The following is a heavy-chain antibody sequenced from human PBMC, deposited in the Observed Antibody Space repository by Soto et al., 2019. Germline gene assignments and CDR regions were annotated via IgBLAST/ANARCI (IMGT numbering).Heavy chain of an antibody. CDR3: ARDLEYCSGGGCYSDAFDI. J-gene: IGHJ3*02. CDR2: IYHSGST. CDR1: SGSISSSNW. V-gene: IGHV4-4*02. Sequence: QVQLQESGPGLVKPSGTLSLTCAVSSGSISSSNWWSWVRQPPGKGLEWIGEIYHSGSTNYNPSLKSRVTISVDKSKNQFSLKLSSVTAAHTAVYYCARDLEYCSGGGCYSDAFDIWGQGTMVTVSS. D-gene: IGHD2-15*01.